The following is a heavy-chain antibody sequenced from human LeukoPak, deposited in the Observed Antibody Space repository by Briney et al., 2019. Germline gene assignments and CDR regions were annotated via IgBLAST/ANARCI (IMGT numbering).Heavy chain of an antibody. Sequence: ASVKVSCKASGYTFTSYYMHWVRQAPGQGLEWMGIINPSGGTTSYAQKFQGRATMTRDTSTSTIYMELSSLRSEDTAVYYCARSLTGYYDSSGFWGQGTLVTVSS. CDR1: GYTFTSYY. CDR2: INPSGGTT. D-gene: IGHD3-22*01. CDR3: ARSLTGYYDSSGF. V-gene: IGHV1-46*01. J-gene: IGHJ4*02.